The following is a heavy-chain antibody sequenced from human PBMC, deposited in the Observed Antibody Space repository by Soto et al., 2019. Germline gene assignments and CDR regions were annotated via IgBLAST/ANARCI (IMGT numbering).Heavy chain of an antibody. Sequence: EVVRLESGGGVAQPGGSLRLPCVASGCTFSRYAMNWVRQAPGKGLEWVATISGTAVSTDYADSVKGRFTISRDNSKNTVSLQMDNLRVEDTATYYCVNWNDEDVDWGQGTLVAVSS. J-gene: IGHJ4*01. D-gene: IGHD1-1*01. V-gene: IGHV3-23*01. CDR3: VNWNDEDVD. CDR1: GCTFSRYA. CDR2: ISGTAVST.